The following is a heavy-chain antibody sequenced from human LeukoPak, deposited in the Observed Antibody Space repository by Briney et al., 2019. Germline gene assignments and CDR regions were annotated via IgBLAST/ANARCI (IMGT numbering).Heavy chain of an antibody. J-gene: IGHJ4*02. D-gene: IGHD3-9*01. CDR3: ARAGGRTGYSLDFDY. CDR1: GGSFSGYY. V-gene: IGHV4-34*01. CDR2: INHSGST. Sequence: SETLSLTCAVYGGSFSGYYWSWIRQPPGKGLEWIGEINHSGSTNYNPSLKSRVTISVDTSKNQFSLKLSSVTAADTAVYYCARAGGRTGYSLDFDYWGQGTLVTVSS.